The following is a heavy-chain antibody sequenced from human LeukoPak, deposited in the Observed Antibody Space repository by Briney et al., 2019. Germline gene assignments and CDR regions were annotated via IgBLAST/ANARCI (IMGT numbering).Heavy chain of an antibody. CDR1: GGSFSGYY. V-gene: IGHV4-34*01. Sequence: SETLSLTCAVYGGSFSGYYWSWIRQPPGKGLEWIGEINHSGSTNYNPSLKSRVTISVDTSKNQFSLKLSSVTAVDTAVYYCASGLPVAAYYYYYGMDVWGKGTTVTVSS. J-gene: IGHJ6*04. CDR3: ASGLPVAAYYYYYGMDV. CDR2: INHSGST. D-gene: IGHD6-19*01.